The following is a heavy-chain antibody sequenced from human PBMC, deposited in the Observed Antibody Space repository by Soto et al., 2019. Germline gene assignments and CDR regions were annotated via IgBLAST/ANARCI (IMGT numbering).Heavy chain of an antibody. D-gene: IGHD3-10*01. Sequence: LSLPCAFSGGSITSVNSYSWICIRQPPGKGLEWIGSISHTGSTSYNPSLKSRLTMSVDKSKNQFSLRLSSVTAADMAVYYCARAVAPYFGTWFDPWGQGILVTVSS. J-gene: IGHJ5*02. CDR2: ISHTGST. CDR1: GGSITSVNSYS. V-gene: IGHV4-30-2*01. CDR3: ARAVAPYFGTWFDP.